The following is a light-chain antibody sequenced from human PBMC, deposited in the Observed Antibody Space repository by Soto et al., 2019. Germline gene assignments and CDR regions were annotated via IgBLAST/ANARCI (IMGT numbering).Light chain of an antibody. CDR1: QRVGSS. Sequence: EIVVTQSPATLSVSPGERATLSCRASQRVGSSLAGYQQKPGGPPRLLIDAASTSATGITAGFSGSGSGTDFTLTLSSLEPEDPASYCCQQTCGTWPTFGGGTKVEI. J-gene: IGKJ4*01. CDR3: QQTCGTWPT. CDR2: AAS. V-gene: IGKV3-15*01.